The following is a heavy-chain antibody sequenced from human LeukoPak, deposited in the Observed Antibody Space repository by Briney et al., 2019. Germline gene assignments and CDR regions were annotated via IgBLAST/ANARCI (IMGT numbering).Heavy chain of an antibody. Sequence: SDTLSLTCTVSGGSISSYYWSWIRQPAGKGLECIGPIYTTGNTNYNPSLKSRVTMSVDTSKNQFSLKLSSVTAADTAVYYCARDSVYYYMDVWGKGTTVTISS. CDR2: IYTTGNT. CDR3: ARDSVYYYMDV. CDR1: GGSISSYY. V-gene: IGHV4-4*07. J-gene: IGHJ6*03.